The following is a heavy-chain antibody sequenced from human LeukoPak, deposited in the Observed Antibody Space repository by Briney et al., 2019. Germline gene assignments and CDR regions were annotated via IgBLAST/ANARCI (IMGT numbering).Heavy chain of an antibody. CDR1: GYSISSSNYY. V-gene: IGHV4-39*01. Sequence: SETLSLTCTVSGYSISSSNYYWGWIRQPPGKGLEWIGNIYYSGSTYYNPSLKSRVTISVDTSKNQFSLKLSSVTAADTAVYYCASVARDSSGYHYFDYWGQGTLVTVSS. D-gene: IGHD3-22*01. CDR2: IYYSGST. CDR3: ASVARDSSGYHYFDY. J-gene: IGHJ4*02.